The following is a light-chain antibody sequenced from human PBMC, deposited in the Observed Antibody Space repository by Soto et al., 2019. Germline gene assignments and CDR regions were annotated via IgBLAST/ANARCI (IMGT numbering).Light chain of an antibody. J-gene: IGLJ3*02. CDR1: SGSVSTDDY. CDR2: NTY. Sequence: QAVVTQEPSFSVSPGGTVTLTCGLSSGSVSTDDYPGWYQQPPGQAPRALIYNTYTRSSGVPDRFSGSIVGNKAALTITGAQADDESDYYCVLYMGRGIWVFGGGTKLTVL. CDR3: VLYMGRGIWV. V-gene: IGLV8-61*01.